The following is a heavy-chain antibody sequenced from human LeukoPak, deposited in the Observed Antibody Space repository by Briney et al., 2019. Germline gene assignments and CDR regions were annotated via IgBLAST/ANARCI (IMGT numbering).Heavy chain of an antibody. CDR3: AKDLNYSHRYYVSGSYYKGPWFDP. D-gene: IGHD3-10*01. J-gene: IGHJ5*02. Sequence: GGSLRLSCAASGFTFSTYAMSWVRQAPGKGLEWVSAISGSGGSTYYEDSVKGRFTISRDNSKNTLYLQMNSLRAEDTAVYYCAKDLNYSHRYYVSGSYYKGPWFDPWGQGTLVTVSS. CDR1: GFTFSTYA. CDR2: ISGSGGST. V-gene: IGHV3-23*01.